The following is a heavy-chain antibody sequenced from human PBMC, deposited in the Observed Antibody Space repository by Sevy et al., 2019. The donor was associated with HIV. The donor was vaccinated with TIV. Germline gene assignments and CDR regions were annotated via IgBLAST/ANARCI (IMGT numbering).Heavy chain of an antibody. V-gene: IGHV3-48*02. CDR1: EFTFRRIS. J-gene: IGHJ5*02. Sequence: GGSLSPSFPAPEFTFRRISIIWVGKAPGRGLEGVQKFCCLVSTLNTATPCKGRFTISRENAGNALYLQMNSLRDEDTAVYYCARDDSSGQYLNYFDPWGPGTLVTVSS. CDR3: ARDDSSGQYLNYFDP. D-gene: IGHD3-22*01. CDR2: FCCLVSTL.